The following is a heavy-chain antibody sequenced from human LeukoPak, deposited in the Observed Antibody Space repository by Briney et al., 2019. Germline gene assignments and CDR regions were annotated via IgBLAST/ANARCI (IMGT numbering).Heavy chain of an antibody. CDR2: IYSGGST. CDR3: ARGSAVPVHDAFDI. Sequence: GVSLRLSCAASGFTVSSNYMSWVRQAPGKGLEWVSVIYSGGSTYYADSVKGRFTISRDNSKNTLYLQMNSLRAEDTAVYYCARGSAVPVHDAFDIWGQGTMVTVSS. D-gene: IGHD6-13*01. J-gene: IGHJ3*02. V-gene: IGHV3-53*01. CDR1: GFTVSSNY.